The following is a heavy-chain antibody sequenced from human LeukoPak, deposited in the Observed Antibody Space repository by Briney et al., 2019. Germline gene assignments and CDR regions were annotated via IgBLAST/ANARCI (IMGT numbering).Heavy chain of an antibody. D-gene: IGHD3-10*01. CDR1: GYTLTELS. CDR2: FDPEDGET. Sequence: ASVKVSCKVSGYTLTELSMHWVRQAPGKGLEWMGGFDPEDGETIYAQKFQGRVTMTEDTSTDTAYMELSSLRSEDTAVYYCATIRLSNSNVREGYYFDYWGQGTLVTVSS. CDR3: ATIRLSNSNVREGYYFDY. V-gene: IGHV1-24*01. J-gene: IGHJ4*02.